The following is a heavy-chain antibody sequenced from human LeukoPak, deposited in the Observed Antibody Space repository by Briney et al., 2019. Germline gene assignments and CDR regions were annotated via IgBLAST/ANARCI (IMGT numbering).Heavy chain of an antibody. J-gene: IGHJ4*02. CDR1: GFSFSTSG. D-gene: IGHD2-15*01. CDR2: IRYDDSDK. CDR3: GRLIVGY. Sequence: PGGSLRLSCAASGFSFSTSGMHWVRQAPGKGLEWVAFIRYDDSDKYYADSVRGRFTISRDNSKNTLYLQMHSLRPEDTAVYYCGRLIVGYWGQGTLVTVSS. V-gene: IGHV3-30*02.